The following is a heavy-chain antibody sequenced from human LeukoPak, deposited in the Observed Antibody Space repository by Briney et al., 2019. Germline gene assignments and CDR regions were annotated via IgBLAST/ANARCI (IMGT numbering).Heavy chain of an antibody. J-gene: IGHJ3*02. CDR3: TRSTNLNAFDI. V-gene: IGHV4-61*01. D-gene: IGHD2-8*01. Sequence: SETLSLTCTVSGGSVSSGTYYWSWIRQPPGKGLEWIGYIYYSGSTNYNPSLKSRVTISVDTSKNQCSLKLSSVTTADTAVYYCTRSTNLNAFDIWGQGTMVTVSS. CDR2: IYYSGST. CDR1: GGSVSSGTYY.